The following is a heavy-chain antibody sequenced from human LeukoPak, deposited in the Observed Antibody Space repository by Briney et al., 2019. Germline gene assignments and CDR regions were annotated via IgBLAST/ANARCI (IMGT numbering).Heavy chain of an antibody. CDR1: GGTFSSYA. V-gene: IGHV1-69*01. J-gene: IGHJ6*03. CDR2: IIPIFGTA. D-gene: IGHD2-2*01. Sequence: SVKVSCKASGGTFSSYAISWVRQAPGQGLEWMGGIIPIFGTANYAQKFQGRVTITAYESTSTAYIELSRLGSEDTAVYYCARVVVPAAILGLDMASWRENYYYYMDVWGKGTTVTVSS. CDR3: ARVVVPAAILGLDMASWRENYYYYMDV.